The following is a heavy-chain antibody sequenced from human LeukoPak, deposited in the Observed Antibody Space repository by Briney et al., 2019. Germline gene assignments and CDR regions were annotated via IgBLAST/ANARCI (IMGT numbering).Heavy chain of an antibody. CDR2: IYTSGST. CDR1: GGSISSYY. Sequence: PSETLSLTCTVSGGSISSYYWSWIRQPAGKGLEWIGRIYTSGSTNYNPSLKSRVTMSVDTSKNQFSLKLSSVTAADTAVYYCARTLWGGSVAAAGPYYFDDWGQGTLVTVSS. V-gene: IGHV4-4*07. D-gene: IGHD6-13*01. J-gene: IGHJ4*02. CDR3: ARTLWGGSVAAAGPYYFDD.